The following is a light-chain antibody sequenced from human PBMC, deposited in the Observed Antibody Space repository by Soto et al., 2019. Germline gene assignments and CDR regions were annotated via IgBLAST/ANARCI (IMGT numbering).Light chain of an antibody. Sequence: QSALTQPRSVYGSPGQSVTISCTGTSSDVGRYDYVSWYQQHPGKAPKLIIYDVTERPAGVPDRFSGSKSGNTASLTISGLQAEDEADYACCSFAGSFSYVFGGGTKLTVL. V-gene: IGLV2-11*01. CDR2: DVT. J-gene: IGLJ2*01. CDR3: CSFAGSFSYV. CDR1: SSDVGRYDY.